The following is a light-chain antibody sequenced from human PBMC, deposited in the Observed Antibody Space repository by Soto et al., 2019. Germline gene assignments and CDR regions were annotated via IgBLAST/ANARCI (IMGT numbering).Light chain of an antibody. V-gene: IGLV2-23*02. CDR3: GSYAGSSTVV. Sequence: QSALTQPASVSGSPGQSITISCTGTSSDVGSYNLVSWYQQHPGKAAKLMIYEVSTRSSGVSNRFSGSNAGNTASLTISGLQAEDEADYYYGSYAGSSTVVFGGGTKLTVL. CDR2: EVS. J-gene: IGLJ2*01. CDR1: SSDVGSYNL.